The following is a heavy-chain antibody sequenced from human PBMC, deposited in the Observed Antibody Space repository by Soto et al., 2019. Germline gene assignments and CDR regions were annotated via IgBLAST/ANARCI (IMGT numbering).Heavy chain of an antibody. CDR1: GYSFSSSA. CDR3: XXXXDXXXSSGYMDF. D-gene: IGHD3-22*01. Sequence: QIQLVQSGAEVKQPGASVKVSCKASGYSFSSSAISWLRQAPGQGLEWMGWISGYNGNTRYAQKFQGRVTVTTDTXXXXXXXXLXXXXXXXXXXXYCXXXXDXXXSSGYMDFWGQGTLVTVS. V-gene: IGHV1-18*01. CDR2: ISGYNGNT. J-gene: IGHJ4*02.